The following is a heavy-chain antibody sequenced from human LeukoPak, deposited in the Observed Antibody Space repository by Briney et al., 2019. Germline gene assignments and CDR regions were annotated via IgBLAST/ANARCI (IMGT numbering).Heavy chain of an antibody. Sequence: PSETLSLTCNVSGGSISGYHWSWIRQPPGKGLEWLGYIYYSGSSNYNPSLKSRVTMLADTSKNQFSLKLSSVTAADTAVYYCARVPRSYYYYYYMDVWGKGTTVTVSS. CDR1: GGSISGYH. J-gene: IGHJ6*03. CDR2: IYYSGSS. V-gene: IGHV4-59*01. CDR3: ARVPRSYYYYYYMDV.